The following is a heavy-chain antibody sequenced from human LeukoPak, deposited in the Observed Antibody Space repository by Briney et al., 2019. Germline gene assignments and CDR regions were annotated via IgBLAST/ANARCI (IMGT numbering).Heavy chain of an antibody. D-gene: IGHD3-16*01. CDR2: MSDSGGST. CDR3: AKGLFYFDY. V-gene: IGHV3-23*01. Sequence: GGSLRLSCAVSGFTFSNYGMSWVRQAPGKGLEWVSVMSDSGGSTYYADSVKGRFTISRDNYKNTLYLQMNSLRAEDTAVYFCAKGLFYFDYWGQGTLVTVSS. CDR1: GFTFSNYG. J-gene: IGHJ4*02.